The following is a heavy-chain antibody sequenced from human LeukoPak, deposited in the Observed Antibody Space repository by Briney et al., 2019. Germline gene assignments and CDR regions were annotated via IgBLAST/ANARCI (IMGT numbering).Heavy chain of an antibody. V-gene: IGHV3-30*02. Sequence: PGGSLRFSCAASGFTFSSYGMHWVRQAPGKGLEWVAFIRYDGSNKYYADSVKGRFTISRDNSKNTLYLQMNSLRAEDTAVYYCAKGELTRGLYFDYWGQGTLVTVSS. CDR1: GFTFSSYG. J-gene: IGHJ4*02. CDR3: AKGELTRGLYFDY. D-gene: IGHD3-10*01. CDR2: IRYDGSNK.